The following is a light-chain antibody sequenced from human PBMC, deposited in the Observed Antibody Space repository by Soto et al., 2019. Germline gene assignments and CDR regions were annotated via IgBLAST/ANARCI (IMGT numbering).Light chain of an antibody. Sequence: QSALTQPPSASGSPGQSVTISCTGTSSDIGGYDYVSWFQHHPGRAPKLMIYELTKRPSGVPDRFSGSRSSNTASLTVSGLQAEDEADYYCSSYAGSNNVIFGGGTKLTVL. CDR1: SSDIGGYDY. J-gene: IGLJ2*01. V-gene: IGLV2-8*01. CDR3: SSYAGSNNVI. CDR2: ELT.